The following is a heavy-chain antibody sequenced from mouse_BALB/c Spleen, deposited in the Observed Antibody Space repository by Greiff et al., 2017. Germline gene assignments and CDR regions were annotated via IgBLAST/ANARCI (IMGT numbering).Heavy chain of an antibody. V-gene: IGHV14-3*02. Sequence: VQLKQSGAELVKPGASVKLSCTASGFNIKDTYMHWVKQRPEQGLEWIGRIDPANGNTKYDPKFQGKATITADTSSNTAYLQLSSLTSEDTAVYYCARGYYGSSRFAYWGQGTLVTVSA. CDR2: IDPANGNT. J-gene: IGHJ3*01. CDR3: ARGYYGSSRFAY. D-gene: IGHD1-1*01. CDR1: GFNIKDTY.